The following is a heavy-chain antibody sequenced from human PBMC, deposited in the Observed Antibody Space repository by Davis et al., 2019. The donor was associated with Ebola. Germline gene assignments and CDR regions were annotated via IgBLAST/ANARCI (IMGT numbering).Heavy chain of an antibody. Sequence: MPSETLSLTCAVSGGSISSGGYSWSWIRQPPAKGPEWIGYIYDNGDTYYSPSLKSRVTVSLDRSKNHFSLKLSSVTAADTAVYYCARSYGGTSAISFDSWGQGTLVTVSS. J-gene: IGHJ4*02. CDR3: ARSYGGTSAISFDS. V-gene: IGHV4-30-2*01. CDR2: IYDNGDT. CDR1: GGSISSGGYS. D-gene: IGHD4-23*01.